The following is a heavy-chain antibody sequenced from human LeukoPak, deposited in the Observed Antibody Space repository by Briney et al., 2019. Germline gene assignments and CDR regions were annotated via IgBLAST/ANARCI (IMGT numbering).Heavy chain of an antibody. V-gene: IGHV1-18*01. Sequence: ASVKVSCKASGYTFTSYGISWVRQAPGQGLEWMGWISAYNGNTNYAQKLQGRVTMTTDTSTSTAYMELRSLRSDDTAVYYCAREGTDGYNQHTCFDYWGQGTLVTVSS. J-gene: IGHJ4*02. D-gene: IGHD5-24*01. CDR3: AREGTDGYNQHTCFDY. CDR2: ISAYNGNT. CDR1: GYTFTSYG.